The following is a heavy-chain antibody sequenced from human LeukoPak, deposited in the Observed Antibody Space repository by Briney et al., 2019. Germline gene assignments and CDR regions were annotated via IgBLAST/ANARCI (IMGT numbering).Heavy chain of an antibody. CDR3: ARVVLRYCSSTSCYRAGRFDY. CDR2: INHSGST. V-gene: IGHV4-34*01. CDR1: GGSFSGYY. J-gene: IGHJ4*02. Sequence: SETLSLTCAVYGGSFSGYYWSWIRQPPGKGLGWIGEINHSGSTNYNPSLKSRATISVDTSKNQFSLKLSSVTAADTAVYYCARVVLRYCSSTSCYRAGRFDYWGQGTLVTVSS. D-gene: IGHD2-2*01.